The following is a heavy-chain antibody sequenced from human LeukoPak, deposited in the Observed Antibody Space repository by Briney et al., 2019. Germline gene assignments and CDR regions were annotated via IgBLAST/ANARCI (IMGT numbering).Heavy chain of an antibody. J-gene: IGHJ6*02. CDR2: ISAYNGNT. CDR1: GYTFTSYG. Sequence: ASAKVSCKASGYTFTSYGISWVRQAPGQGLEWMGWISAYNGNTNYAQKLQGRVTMTTDTSTSTAYMELRSLRSDDTAVYYCARVKYYYGSGSYADVTYYYGMDVWGQGTTVTVSS. V-gene: IGHV1-18*01. CDR3: ARVKYYYGSGSYADVTYYYGMDV. D-gene: IGHD3-10*01.